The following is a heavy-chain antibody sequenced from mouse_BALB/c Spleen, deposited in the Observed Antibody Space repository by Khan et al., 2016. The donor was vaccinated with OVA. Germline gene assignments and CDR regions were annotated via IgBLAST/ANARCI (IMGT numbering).Heavy chain of an antibody. V-gene: IGHV1S81*02. D-gene: IGHD2-2*01. Sequence: QVQLQQSGAELVKPGASVKLSCKASGYTFTSYYLYWVKQRPGQGLEWIGEINPSNGGTNFTEKFKNKATLTVDKSSSTAYMQLSSLTSEDSAVYYGTRSGYGSFAFWGQGTLVTVSA. CDR3: TRSGYGSFAF. J-gene: IGHJ3*01. CDR2: INPSNGGT. CDR1: GYTFTSYY.